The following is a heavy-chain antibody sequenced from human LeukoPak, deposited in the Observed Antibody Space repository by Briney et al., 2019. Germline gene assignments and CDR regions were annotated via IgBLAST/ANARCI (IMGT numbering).Heavy chain of an antibody. V-gene: IGHV4-39*07. J-gene: IGHJ4*02. CDR3: ARAGVWSSSGWVYFDN. CDR1: GGSISSSSYY. D-gene: IGHD6-19*01. Sequence: SETLSLTCTVSGGSISSSSYYWGWIRQPPGKGLEWIGSIYYSGSTYYNPSLKSRVTISVDTSKNQFSLKLSSVTAADTAVYYCARAGVWSSSGWVYFDNWGQGTVVTVSS. CDR2: IYYSGST.